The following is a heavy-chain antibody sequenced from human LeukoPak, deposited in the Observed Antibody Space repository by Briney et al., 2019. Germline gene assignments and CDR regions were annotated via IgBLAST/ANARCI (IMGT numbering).Heavy chain of an antibody. J-gene: IGHJ4*02. CDR2: IPYDGSNK. Sequence: GGSLRLSCGASGFTFSNYGMHWVRQAPGKGLEWVAFIPYDGSNKYYADSLQGRFTISRDNSMNTLCLQMSSLRAEDTAIYYCAKDICGGNCYPHGGYWGQGTLVTVSS. CDR3: AKDICGGNCYPHGGY. V-gene: IGHV3-30*02. D-gene: IGHD2-21*01. CDR1: GFTFSNYG.